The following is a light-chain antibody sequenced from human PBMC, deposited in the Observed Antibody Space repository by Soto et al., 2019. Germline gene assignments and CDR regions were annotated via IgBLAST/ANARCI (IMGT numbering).Light chain of an antibody. CDR1: QGIDKY. Sequence: DIQMTQSPSSLSASVGDRVTITCRASQGIDKYLAWYQQKPGNVPKLLIYAASTLQSGVPSRFSGSGSGTEFTLTISSLQPEDVATYYCQKYYTAPITFGPGTRLEIK. V-gene: IGKV1-27*01. J-gene: IGKJ5*01. CDR3: QKYYTAPIT. CDR2: AAS.